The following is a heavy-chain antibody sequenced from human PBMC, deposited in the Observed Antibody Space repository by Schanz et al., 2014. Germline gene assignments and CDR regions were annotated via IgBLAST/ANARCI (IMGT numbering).Heavy chain of an antibody. CDR2: ITYNGGTI. D-gene: IGHD6-19*01. CDR1: GFGFSSHS. Sequence: EVQLVESGGGLIQPGGSLRLSCAASGFGFSSHSFNWVRQAPGKGLEWISYITYNGGTIYYADSVKGRFTISRDNFKGALYLQMSSLRAEDTAVYYCAASSGWHPSTDYWGQGTLVTVSS. V-gene: IGHV3-48*01. CDR3: AASSGWHPSTDY. J-gene: IGHJ4*02.